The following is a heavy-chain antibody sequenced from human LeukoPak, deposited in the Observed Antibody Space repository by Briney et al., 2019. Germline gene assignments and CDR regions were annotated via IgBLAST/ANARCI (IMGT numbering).Heavy chain of an antibody. CDR2: INPNSGGT. V-gene: IGHV1-2*02. Sequence: ASVKVSCKASGYTFTCYYMHWVRQAPGQGLEWMGWINPNSGGTNYAQKFQGRVTMTRDTSISTAYMELSRLRSDDTAVYYCARLTGEWLLYRDYWGQGTLVTVSS. CDR3: ARLTGEWLLYRDY. CDR1: GYTFTCYY. J-gene: IGHJ4*02. D-gene: IGHD3-3*01.